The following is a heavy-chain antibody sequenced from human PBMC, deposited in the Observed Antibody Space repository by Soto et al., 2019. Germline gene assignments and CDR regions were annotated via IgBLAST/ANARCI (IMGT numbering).Heavy chain of an antibody. V-gene: IGHV1-69*13. D-gene: IGHD2-2*01. CDR1: GGTFSSYA. Sequence: LVKVSCKASGGTFSSYAISWVRQAPGQGLEWMGGIIPIFGTANYAQKFQGRVTITADESTSTAYMELSSLRSEDTAVYYCARHDCISTSCYYYYYYGMDVWGQGTTVTVSS. CDR3: ARHDCISTSCYYYYYYGMDV. CDR2: IIPIFGTA. J-gene: IGHJ6*02.